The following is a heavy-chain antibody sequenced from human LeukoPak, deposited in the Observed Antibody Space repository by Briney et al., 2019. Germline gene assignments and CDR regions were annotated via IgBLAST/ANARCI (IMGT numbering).Heavy chain of an antibody. D-gene: IGHD2-2*03. CDR3: ARVGGYCSSVSNCYGDY. CDR1: GFTFSSYE. J-gene: IGHJ4*02. Sequence: GGSLRLSCAASGFTFSSYEMNWVRQAPGKGLEWVSCISSGGTNIYYADSVRGRFTISRDNAKNSLYLQMNSLRAEDTAVYYCARVGGYCSSVSNCYGDYWGQGTLVTVSS. CDR2: ISSGGTNI. V-gene: IGHV3-48*03.